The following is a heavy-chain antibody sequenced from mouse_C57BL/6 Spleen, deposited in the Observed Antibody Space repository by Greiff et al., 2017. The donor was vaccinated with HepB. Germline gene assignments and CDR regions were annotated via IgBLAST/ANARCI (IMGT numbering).Heavy chain of an antibody. CDR2: IYPRDGST. J-gene: IGHJ3*01. CDR1: GYTFTDHT. D-gene: IGHD2-4*01. CDR3: ARLLYDYDGGFAY. Sequence: VQLQESDAELVKPGASVKISCKVSGYTFTDHTIHWMKQRPEQGLEWIGYIYPRDGSTKYNEKFKGKATLTADKSSSTAYMQLNSLTSEDSAVYFCARLLYDYDGGFAYWGQGTLVTVSA. V-gene: IGHV1-78*01.